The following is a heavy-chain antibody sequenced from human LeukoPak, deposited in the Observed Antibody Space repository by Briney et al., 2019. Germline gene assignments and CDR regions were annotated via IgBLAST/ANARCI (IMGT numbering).Heavy chain of an antibody. CDR3: ARVWGSYRFTFDY. D-gene: IGHD3-16*02. CDR1: GFTVSSNY. J-gene: IGHJ4*02. V-gene: IGHV3-53*01. CDR2: IYSGGST. Sequence: GGSLRLSCAASGFTVSSNYMSWVRPVPGKVLQRVSVIYSGGSTYYADSVKGRFTISRDNSKNTLYLQMNSLRAEDTAVYYCARVWGSYRFTFDYWGQGTLVTVSS.